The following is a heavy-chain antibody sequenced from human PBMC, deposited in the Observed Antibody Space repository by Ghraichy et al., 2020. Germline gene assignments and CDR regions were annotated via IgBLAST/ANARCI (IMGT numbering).Heavy chain of an antibody. V-gene: IGHV4-59*01. CDR2: IYYSGST. CDR3: ARDRGDYGDNYFDY. Sequence: SETLSLTCAVYGGSISGYYWSWIRQPPGKGLEWIGYIYYSGSTNYNPSLKSRVTISVDTSKNQFSLKLSSVTAADTAVYYCARDRGDYGDNYFDYWGQGTLV. J-gene: IGHJ4*02. D-gene: IGHD4-17*01. CDR1: GGSISGYY.